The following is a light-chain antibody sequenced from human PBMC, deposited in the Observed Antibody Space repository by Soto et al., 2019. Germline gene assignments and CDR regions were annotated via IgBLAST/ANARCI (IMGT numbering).Light chain of an antibody. J-gene: IGLJ2*01. Sequence: QPVLTQPPSVSGAPRQRVTISCSGSNSNIGNNAVNWYQQLPGKAPKLLIYYDDLLPSGVSDRFSGSKSGTSASLAISGLQSEDEAGYYCAAWDDSLNGPVFGGGTKLTV. CDR3: AAWDDSLNGPV. CDR2: YDD. V-gene: IGLV1-36*01. CDR1: NSNIGNNA.